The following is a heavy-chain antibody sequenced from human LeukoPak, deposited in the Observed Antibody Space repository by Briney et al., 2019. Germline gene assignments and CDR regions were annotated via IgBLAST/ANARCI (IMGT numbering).Heavy chain of an antibody. CDR1: GFTFSSYW. D-gene: IGHD5-18*01. V-gene: IGHV3-7*03. CDR3: AKDGFGYSYGYGGGSGDFDL. J-gene: IGHJ2*01. Sequence: GGSLRLSCAASGFTFSSYWMSWVRQAPGKGLEWVANIKQDGSEKYYVDSVKGRFTISRDNAKNSLYLQMNSLRAEDTAVYYCAKDGFGYSYGYGGGSGDFDLWGRGTLVTVSS. CDR2: IKQDGSEK.